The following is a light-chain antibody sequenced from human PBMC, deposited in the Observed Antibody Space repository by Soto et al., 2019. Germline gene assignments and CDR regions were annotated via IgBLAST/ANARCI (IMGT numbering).Light chain of an antibody. CDR2: AAS. CDR1: QSIKNY. CDR3: QQSNSIPNT. J-gene: IGKJ5*01. V-gene: IGKV1-39*01. Sequence: DTQMTQSPSSLSASVGDRVTITCRASQSIKNYLNWYQQKPGKAPKLLIYAASSLQSGVPSRFSGSVSGTDFTLTISSLQPEDFATYYCQQSNSIPNTFGQGTRLEIK.